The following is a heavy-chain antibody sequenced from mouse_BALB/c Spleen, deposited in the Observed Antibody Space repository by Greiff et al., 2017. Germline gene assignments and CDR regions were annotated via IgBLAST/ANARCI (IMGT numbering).Heavy chain of an antibody. CDR3: ARDYGNYEGAWFAY. D-gene: IGHD2-1*01. V-gene: IGHV5-6-3*01. CDR2: INSNGGST. Sequence: EVHLVESGGGLVQPGGSLKLSCAASGFTFSSYGMSWVRQTPDKRLELVATINSNGGSTYYPDSVKGRFTISRDNAKNTLYLQMSSLKSEDTAMYYCARDYGNYEGAWFAYWGQGTLVTVSA. CDR1: GFTFSSYG. J-gene: IGHJ3*01.